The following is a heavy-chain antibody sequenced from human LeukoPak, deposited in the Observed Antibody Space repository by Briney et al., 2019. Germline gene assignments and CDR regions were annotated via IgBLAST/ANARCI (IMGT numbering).Heavy chain of an antibody. D-gene: IGHD6-6*01. J-gene: IGHJ4*02. CDR3: AKCPYPSITSSLACFYDY. CDR2: ISYDGSNK. Sequence: GGSLRLSCAASGFTFSSYGMHWVRQAPGKGLEWVAVISYDGSNKYYADSVKGRFTISRDNSKNTLYLQMNSLRAEDTAVYYCAKCPYPSITSSLACFYDYWGQGTLVTVSS. CDR1: GFTFSSYG. V-gene: IGHV3-30*18.